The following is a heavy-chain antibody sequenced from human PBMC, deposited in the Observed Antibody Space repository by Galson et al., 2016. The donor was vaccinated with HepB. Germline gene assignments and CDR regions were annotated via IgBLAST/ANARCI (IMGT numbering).Heavy chain of an antibody. CDR1: GGSISGSGYY. Sequence: SETLSLTCTVSGGSISGSGYYWGWIRQPPGKGLEWIASIFYSGSTYYNPSLKSRLTISVDTSKNQFSLRLSSVTAADTGQYYCAVGGEDSSGPAHNDYWGQGSLFTVSS. CDR3: AVGGEDSSGPAHNDY. D-gene: IGHD5-18*01. V-gene: IGHV4-39*01. J-gene: IGHJ4*02. CDR2: IFYSGST.